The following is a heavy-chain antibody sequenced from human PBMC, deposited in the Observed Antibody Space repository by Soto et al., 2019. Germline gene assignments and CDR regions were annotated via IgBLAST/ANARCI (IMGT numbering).Heavy chain of an antibody. CDR3: ARHRIEVVWRGFDF. Sequence: TLSLTCTVSADSSTISNSYWGWLRQPPGKGLQWIGSSSYNGGTFYNPSLKGRVAISVDTSKKQSSLQVTSVTAADTAVYYCARHRIEVVWRGFDFWGQGSPVTAPQ. V-gene: IGHV4-39*01. CDR2: SSYNGGT. CDR1: ADSSTISNSY. D-gene: IGHD1-1*01. J-gene: IGHJ4*02.